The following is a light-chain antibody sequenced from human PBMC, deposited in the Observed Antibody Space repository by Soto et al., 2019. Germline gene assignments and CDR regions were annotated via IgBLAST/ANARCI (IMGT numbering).Light chain of an antibody. CDR3: GTWDTSLSPFWV. CDR2: DND. J-gene: IGLJ3*02. V-gene: IGLV1-51*01. Sequence: QSVLTQPPSVSAAPGQNVTISCSGSTSNIGNNFVSWFQQMPGTAPRLLIYDNDQRPSGKPDRFSGAKSGTSATLEITGLQSGDEADYYCGTWDTSLSPFWVFGGGPKVTVL. CDR1: TSNIGNNF.